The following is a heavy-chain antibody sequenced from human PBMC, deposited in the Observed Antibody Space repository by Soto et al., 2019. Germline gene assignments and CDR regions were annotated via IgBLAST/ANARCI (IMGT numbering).Heavy chain of an antibody. V-gene: IGHV1-69*13. Sequence: ASVKVSCKASGGTFSSYAISWVRQAPGQGLEWMGGIIPIFGTANYAQKFQGRVTITADESTSTAYMELSSLRSEDTAVYYCARLGGSSYVDFDYWGQGTLVTVSS. CDR2: IIPIFGTA. J-gene: IGHJ4*02. CDR3: ARLGGSSYVDFDY. D-gene: IGHD2-15*01. CDR1: GGTFSSYA.